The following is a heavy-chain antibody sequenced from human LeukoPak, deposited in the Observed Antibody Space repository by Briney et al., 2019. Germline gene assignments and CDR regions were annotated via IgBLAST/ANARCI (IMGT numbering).Heavy chain of an antibody. CDR3: AKDPTYYGSGSYPDY. J-gene: IGHJ4*02. D-gene: IGHD3-10*01. V-gene: IGHV3-23*01. CDR2: ISGSGGST. CDR1: GFIFRDHY. Sequence: PGGSLRLSCAASGFIFRDHYMSWIRQAPGKGLEWVSAISGSGGSTYYADSVKGRFTISRDNSKNTLYLQMNSLRAEDTAVYYCAKDPTYYGSGSYPDYWGQGTLVTVSS.